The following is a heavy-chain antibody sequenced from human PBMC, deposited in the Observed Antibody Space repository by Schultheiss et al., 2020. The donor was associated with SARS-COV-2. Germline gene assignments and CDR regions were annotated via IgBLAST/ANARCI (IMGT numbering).Heavy chain of an antibody. CDR2: IFYSGST. Sequence: SQTLSLTCAVYGGSFSGYYWSWIRQPAGKGLEWIAYIFYSGSTNYNPSLKSRVTMSVDTSKSQFSLKLSSVTAADTAVYYCARGPYSGSYYGDYWGQGTLVTVSS. CDR1: GGSFSGYY. V-gene: IGHV4-59*12. CDR3: ARGPYSGSYYGDY. D-gene: IGHD1-26*01. J-gene: IGHJ4*02.